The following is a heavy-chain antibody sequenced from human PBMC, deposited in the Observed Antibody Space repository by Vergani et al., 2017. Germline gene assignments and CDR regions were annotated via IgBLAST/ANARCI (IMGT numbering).Heavy chain of an antibody. CDR1: GFTFSSYS. CDR3: APRAGMLVAI. CDR2: ISSSSSYI. J-gene: IGHJ3*02. Sequence: EVQLVESGGGLVQPGRSLRLSCAASGFTFSSYSMNWVRQAPGKGLEWVSSISSSSSYIYYADSVKGRFTISRDNAKNTLYLQMNSLRAEDTAVYFCAPRAGMLVAIWGQGAMVTVSS. D-gene: IGHD5-12*01. V-gene: IGHV3-21*04.